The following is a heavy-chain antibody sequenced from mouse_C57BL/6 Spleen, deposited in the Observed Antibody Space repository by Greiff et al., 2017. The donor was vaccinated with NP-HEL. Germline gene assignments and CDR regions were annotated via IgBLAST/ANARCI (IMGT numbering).Heavy chain of an antibody. CDR2: IYPGSGST. Sequence: QVQLQQSGAELVKPGASVKMSCKASGYTFTSYWITWVKQRPGQGLEWIGDIYPGSGSTNYNEKFKSKATLTVDTSSSTAYMQLSSLTSEDSAVYYCAREGYDYDESFFDYWGQGTTLTVSS. CDR1: GYTFTSYW. D-gene: IGHD2-4*01. CDR3: AREGYDYDESFFDY. V-gene: IGHV1-55*01. J-gene: IGHJ2*01.